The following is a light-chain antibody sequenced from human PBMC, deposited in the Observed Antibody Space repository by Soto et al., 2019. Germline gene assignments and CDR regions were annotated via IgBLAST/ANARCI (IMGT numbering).Light chain of an antibody. Sequence: DIVMTQSPDSLAVSLGERATINCKSSQSLLANCNNKNCLAWYQHKPGQPPKMLILWASTRESGVPDRFSGRGSGTDFTLTISSLQGEEAAVYYCQHFFSPPFPFGQGTKLEIK. V-gene: IGKV4-1*01. CDR1: QSLLANCNNKNC. CDR3: QHFFSPPFP. CDR2: WAS. J-gene: IGKJ2*01.